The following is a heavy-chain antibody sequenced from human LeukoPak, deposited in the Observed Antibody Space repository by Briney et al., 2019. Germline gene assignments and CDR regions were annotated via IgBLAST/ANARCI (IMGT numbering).Heavy chain of an antibody. J-gene: IGHJ4*02. Sequence: GGSLRLSCAASGFTFSSYSMNWVRQAPGKGLEWVSAISGSGGSTYYTDSVKGRFTISRDNSKNTLYLQMNSLRAEDTAVYYCAKVESSSTIFDYWGQGTLVTVSS. CDR3: AKVESSSTIFDY. CDR1: GFTFSSYS. V-gene: IGHV3-23*01. D-gene: IGHD6-13*01. CDR2: ISGSGGST.